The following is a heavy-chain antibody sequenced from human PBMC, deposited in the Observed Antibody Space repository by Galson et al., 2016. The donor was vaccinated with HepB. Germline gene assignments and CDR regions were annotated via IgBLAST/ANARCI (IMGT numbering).Heavy chain of an antibody. CDR3: AKDRGMEHHDYHFDF. Sequence: SLRLSCAASGFTFSAYVMTCVRQVAGKGLEWVSLISGSGVSTYYADSAKGRFTISRDNANNTLFLQMNSLTAEDTAVYYCAKDRGMEHHDYHFDFWGQGAPVTVSS. D-gene: IGHD3-16*01. CDR2: ISGSGVST. V-gene: IGHV3-23*01. CDR1: GFTFSAYV. J-gene: IGHJ4*02.